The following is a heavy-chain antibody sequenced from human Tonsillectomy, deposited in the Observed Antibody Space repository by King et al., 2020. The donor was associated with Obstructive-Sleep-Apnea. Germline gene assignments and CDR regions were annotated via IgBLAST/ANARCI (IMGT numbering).Heavy chain of an antibody. J-gene: IGHJ4*02. Sequence: LQLQESGPGLVKPSETLSLTCTVSGGSISSSSYYWGWIRQPPGKVLEWIGGSYYSGSTYYNPSLKSRVTISVDTSKNQFSLKLSSVTAADTAVYYCASLKGDYDILTGIDWGQGTLVTVSS. CDR3: ASLKGDYDILTGID. D-gene: IGHD3-9*01. V-gene: IGHV4-39*07. CDR1: GGSISSSSYY. CDR2: SYYSGST.